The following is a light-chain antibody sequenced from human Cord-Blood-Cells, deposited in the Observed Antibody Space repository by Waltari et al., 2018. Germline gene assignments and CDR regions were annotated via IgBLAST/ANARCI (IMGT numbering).Light chain of an antibody. CDR1: QSISSW. CDR2: KAS. CDR3: QQYNSYWT. J-gene: IGKJ1*01. V-gene: IGKV1-5*03. Sequence: DIQMTQSPSTLSASVGDRVTITCRASQSISSWLAWYQQKPGKAPKRLIYKASSLESGDPSRFSGSGSGTEFTLTISSLQPDDFATYYCQQYNSYWTFGQGTKVEIK.